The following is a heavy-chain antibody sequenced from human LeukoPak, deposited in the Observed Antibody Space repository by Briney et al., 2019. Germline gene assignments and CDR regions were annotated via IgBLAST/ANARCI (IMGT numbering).Heavy chain of an antibody. J-gene: IGHJ4*02. CDR3: AREPVDYGDYDFDY. D-gene: IGHD4-17*01. Sequence: SETLSLTCAVYGGSFSGYFWTWIRQPPGKGLEWIGEINHSGSTDYHPSLKSRVTISVDTSKNQFSLRLSSVTAADTAVYYCAREPVDYGDYDFDYWGQGTLVTVSS. CDR1: GGSFSGYF. V-gene: IGHV4-34*01. CDR2: INHSGST.